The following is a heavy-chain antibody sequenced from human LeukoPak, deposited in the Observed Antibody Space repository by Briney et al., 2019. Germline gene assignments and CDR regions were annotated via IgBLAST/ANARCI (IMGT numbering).Heavy chain of an antibody. D-gene: IGHD2-2*02. J-gene: IGHJ1*01. CDR2: FDPEDGET. V-gene: IGHV1-24*01. Sequence: ASVKVSCKVSGYTLTELSMHWVRQAPGKELEWMGGFDPEDGETIYAQKFQGRVTMTEDTSTDTAYMELSSLRSEDTAVYYCATRRVVPAAIGEYFQHWGQGTLVTVSS. CDR1: GYTLTELS. CDR3: ATRRVVPAAIGEYFQH.